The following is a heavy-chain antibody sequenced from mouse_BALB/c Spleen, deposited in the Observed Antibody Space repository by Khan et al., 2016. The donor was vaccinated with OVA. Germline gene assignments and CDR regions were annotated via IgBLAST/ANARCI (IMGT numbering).Heavy chain of an antibody. CDR1: GYSITSGYS. J-gene: IGHJ2*01. CDR3: ARGNYYGYYFDY. D-gene: IGHD1-1*01. Sequence: QLNESGPGLVKPSQPLSFPCPVIGYSITSGYSWNWIRQFPGNKLGWMGYISHSGVTSYTPSLKSRISITRNTSKNQFLLQLNSVTTEDAATYYDARGNYYGYYFDYWGQGTTVTVSS. V-gene: IGHV3-2*02. CDR2: ISHSGVT.